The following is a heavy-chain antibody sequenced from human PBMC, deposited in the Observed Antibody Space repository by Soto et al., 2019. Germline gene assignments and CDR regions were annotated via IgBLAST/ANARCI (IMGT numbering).Heavy chain of an antibody. CDR2: LNWNGDST. V-gene: IGHV3-20*01. D-gene: IGHD5-12*01. Sequence: EVQLVESGGGVVRPGGSLRLSCAASGFTFNDYAMSWVRQVPGKGLEWVSGLNWNGDSTGYADSVKGRFTISRDNAKNSLYLQMNSLRAEDTGLYHCARVKGGYDLGNYFDYWGLGTLVTVSS. CDR3: ARVKGGYDLGNYFDY. J-gene: IGHJ4*02. CDR1: GFTFNDYA.